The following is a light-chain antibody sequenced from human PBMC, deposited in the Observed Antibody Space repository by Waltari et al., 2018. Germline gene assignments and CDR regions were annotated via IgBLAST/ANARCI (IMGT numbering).Light chain of an antibody. V-gene: IGKV3-15*01. CDR1: QSVRSN. Sequence: EIVMTQSPATLSVSPGERATLPCRASQSVRSNLAWYQQKPGQAPRLLIYGASTRATGIPVRFSASGSGTEFTLTISSLQSEDFAVYYCQQYNNWPPYTFGQGTKLDIK. CDR2: GAS. CDR3: QQYNNWPPYT. J-gene: IGKJ2*01.